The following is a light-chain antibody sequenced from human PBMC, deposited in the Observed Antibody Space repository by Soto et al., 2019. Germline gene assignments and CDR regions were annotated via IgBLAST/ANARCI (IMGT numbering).Light chain of an antibody. CDR1: GLPRKY. CDR3: LSADSGRTTSYRG. J-gene: IGLJ3*02. V-gene: IGLV3-16*01. Sequence: SYELTQPPSVSVSLGQMARITCSGEGLPRKYAYWYQQKPGQPPVLVIHKDSERPSGIPERFSGSSSGTIATLTITGVQAEDEADYYCLSADSGRTTSYRGFGGGTKLTV. CDR2: KDS.